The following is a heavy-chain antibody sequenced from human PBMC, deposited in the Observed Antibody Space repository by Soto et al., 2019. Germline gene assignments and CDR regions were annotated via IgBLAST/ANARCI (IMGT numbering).Heavy chain of an antibody. CDR3: VSSGYYGYYFDY. Sequence: ASVKVSCKASGGTFSSYAISWVRQAPGQGLEWMGGIIPIFGTANYAQKFQGRVTITADESTSTAYMELSSLRSEDTAVYYCVSSGYYGYYFDYWGQGTLVTVSS. V-gene: IGHV1-69*13. D-gene: IGHD3-22*01. J-gene: IGHJ4*02. CDR2: IIPIFGTA. CDR1: GGTFSSYA.